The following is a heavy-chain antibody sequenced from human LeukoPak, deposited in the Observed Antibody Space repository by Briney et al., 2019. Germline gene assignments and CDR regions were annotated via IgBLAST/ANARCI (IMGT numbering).Heavy chain of an antibody. J-gene: IGHJ6*03. V-gene: IGHV3-53*01. CDR1: GFTVSSNY. Sequence: GGSLRLSCAASGFTVSSNYMSWVRQAPGKGLEWVSEIYSDGSTYYAASVKGRFSISRDNSKNTVYLQMNSLRAEDTAVYYCAREPTTVTSLYYYYYMDVWGKGTTVTVSS. CDR3: AREPTTVTSLYYYYYMDV. D-gene: IGHD4-17*01. CDR2: IYSDGST.